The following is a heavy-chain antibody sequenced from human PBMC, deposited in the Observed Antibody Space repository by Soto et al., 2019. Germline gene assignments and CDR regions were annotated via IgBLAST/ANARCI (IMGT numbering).Heavy chain of an antibody. CDR2: FDPDEAET. CDR3: TTYHGDYNFDH. J-gene: IGHJ5*02. CDR1: GYTLNEVA. D-gene: IGHD4-17*01. Sequence: QVQLVQSGAEVKKPGASVKVSCKVSGYTLNEVAMHWVRQAPGKGLEWLGGFDPDEAETIYAQHFQGRVTMTEDTSTDTVYMELSSLRWEDTALYFCTTYHGDYNFDHWGQGTLVTVSS. V-gene: IGHV1-24*01.